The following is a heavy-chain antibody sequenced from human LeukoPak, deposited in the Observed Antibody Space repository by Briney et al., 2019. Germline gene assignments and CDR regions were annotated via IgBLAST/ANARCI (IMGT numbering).Heavy chain of an antibody. D-gene: IGHD1-26*01. CDR3: ARIGGIGGDYFDY. CDR1: GGSISSYY. Sequence: SETLSLTCPVSGGSISSYYWSWIRQPPGKGLAGIGYIYYSGSTNYNPSLKSRVTISVDTSKNQFSLKLRPVTAADTAVYYCARIGGIGGDYFDYWGQGTLVTVSS. J-gene: IGHJ4*02. CDR2: IYYSGST. V-gene: IGHV4-59*01.